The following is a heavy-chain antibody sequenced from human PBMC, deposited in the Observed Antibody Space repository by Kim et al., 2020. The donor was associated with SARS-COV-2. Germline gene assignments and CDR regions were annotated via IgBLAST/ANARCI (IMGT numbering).Heavy chain of an antibody. CDR1: GYTFTSYD. CDR2: MSPRNGNT. J-gene: IGHJ5*02. D-gene: IGHD3-16*01. Sequence: ASVKVSCKASGYTFTSYDINWVRQAPGQGLEWMGWMSPRNGNTGYTQKFQGRVTMTRNTSINTAYMELSSLRSEDTAVYYCARTRGCEPWFDPWGQGTLVTVSS. CDR3: ARTRGCEPWFDP. V-gene: IGHV1-8*01.